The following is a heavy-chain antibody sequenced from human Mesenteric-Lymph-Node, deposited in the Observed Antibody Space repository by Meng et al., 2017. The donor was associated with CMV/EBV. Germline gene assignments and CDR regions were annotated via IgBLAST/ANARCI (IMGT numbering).Heavy chain of an antibody. J-gene: IGHJ4*02. Sequence: GGSLRLSCAASGFTFSGYWMTWVRQAPGKGLEWVANIKQDGSEKYYVDSVKGRFTISRDNAKNSLYLQMNSLRAEDTAVYYCARGYRVDYWGQGTLVTVSS. D-gene: IGHD5-12*01. CDR3: ARGYRVDY. V-gene: IGHV3-7*01. CDR1: GFTFSGYW. CDR2: IKQDGSEK.